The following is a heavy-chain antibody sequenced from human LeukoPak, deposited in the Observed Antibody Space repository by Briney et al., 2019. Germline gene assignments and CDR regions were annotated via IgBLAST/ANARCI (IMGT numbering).Heavy chain of an antibody. CDR1: GFTFSSYG. D-gene: IGHD3-3*01. CDR2: ISYDGSNK. Sequence: PGRSLRLSCAASGFTFSSYGMHWVRQAPGKGLEWVAVISYDGSNKYYADSVKGRFTISRDNSKNTLYLQMNSLRAEDTAVYYCARDYDFWRASYYMDVWGKGTTVTVSS. J-gene: IGHJ6*03. V-gene: IGHV3-30*03. CDR3: ARDYDFWRASYYMDV.